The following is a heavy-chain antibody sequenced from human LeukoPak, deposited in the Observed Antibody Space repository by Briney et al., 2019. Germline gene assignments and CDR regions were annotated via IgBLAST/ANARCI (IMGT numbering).Heavy chain of an antibody. CDR3: GRERPDYSSYYYRDV. D-gene: IGHD1-14*01. J-gene: IGHJ6*03. CDR2: IYTSGST. CDR1: GGSISSYY. Sequence: SETLSLTCTVSGGSISSYYWSWIRQPAGKGLEWIGRIYTSGSTNYNPSLKSRVTMSVDTSKNQFSLKLNSVTAADTAVYYCGRERPDYSSYYYRDVWGKGTTVSVSS. V-gene: IGHV4-4*07.